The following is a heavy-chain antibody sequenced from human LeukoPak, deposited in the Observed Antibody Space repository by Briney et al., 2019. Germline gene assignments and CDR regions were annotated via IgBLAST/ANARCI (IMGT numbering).Heavy chain of an antibody. CDR1: GFTFSSYS. D-gene: IGHD2-15*01. CDR2: ISSSSYI. J-gene: IGHJ4*02. Sequence: GGSLRLSCAASGFTFSSYSMNWVRQAPGKGLEWVSSISSSSYIYYADSVKGRFTISRDNAKNSLYLQVNSLRAEDTAVYYCARDRRCSGGSCYDYWGQGTLVTVSS. V-gene: IGHV3-21*01. CDR3: ARDRRCSGGSCYDY.